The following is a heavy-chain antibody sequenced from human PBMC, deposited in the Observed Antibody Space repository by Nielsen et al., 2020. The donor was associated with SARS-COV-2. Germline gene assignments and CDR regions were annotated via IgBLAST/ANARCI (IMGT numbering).Heavy chain of an antibody. CDR2: ISYDGSNK. V-gene: IGHV3-30*18. CDR3: AKDRGYNDWYFDL. Sequence: GESLKISCAASGFTFSSYGMHWVRQAPGKGLEWVAVISYDGSNKYYADSVKGRFTISRDNSKNTLYLQMNSLRAEDTAVYHCAKDRGYNDWYFDLWGRGTLVTVSS. D-gene: IGHD5-24*01. CDR1: GFTFSSYG. J-gene: IGHJ2*01.